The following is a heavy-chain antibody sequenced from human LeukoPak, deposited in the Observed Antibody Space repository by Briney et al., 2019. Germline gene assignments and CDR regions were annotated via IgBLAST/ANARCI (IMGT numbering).Heavy chain of an antibody. CDR3: ARDMYTTSSARGAY. D-gene: IGHD6-6*01. V-gene: IGHV3-74*01. CDR1: GFTFSSYW. Sequence: PGGSLRLSCAASGFTFSSYWMHWVRQAPGKGPVWVSRINGDGSSTTYADSVKGRFTISRDNAKNTLYLQMNSLRAEDTAVYYCARDMYTTSSARGAYWGQGTLVTVSS. CDR2: INGDGSST. J-gene: IGHJ4*02.